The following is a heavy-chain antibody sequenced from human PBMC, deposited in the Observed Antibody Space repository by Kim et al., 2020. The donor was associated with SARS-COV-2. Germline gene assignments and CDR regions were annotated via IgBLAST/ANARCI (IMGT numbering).Heavy chain of an antibody. J-gene: IGHJ4*02. V-gene: IGHV3-23*01. CDR3: AKNEKRIDSSACDY. CDR2: ISASGTA. D-gene: IGHD3-22*01. CDR1: GFTFSDCA. Sequence: GGSLRLSCAASGFTFSDCAMSWVRQAPGKGLGWVSVISASGTANYADSVKGRFTISRDNSKSTLYLQMNSLGVEDTAVYYCAKNEKRIDSSACDYWGQGTLVTVSS.